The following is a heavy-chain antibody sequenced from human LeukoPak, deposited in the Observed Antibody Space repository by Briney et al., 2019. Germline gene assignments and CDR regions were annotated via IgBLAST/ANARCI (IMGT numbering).Heavy chain of an antibody. Sequence: SETLSLTCSVSGSSITSVSYCAWLRQPREKGLEWIGCLSHSGATYYNPSLTSRLTTSVDTSNNRFYLTLRSVTAADTAVYYCARVGSSNSHYDLWGPGTLVTVSS. CDR1: GSSITSVSY. V-gene: IGHV4-38-2*02. J-gene: IGHJ5*02. D-gene: IGHD3-10*01. CDR3: ARVGSSNSHYDL. CDR2: LSHSGAT.